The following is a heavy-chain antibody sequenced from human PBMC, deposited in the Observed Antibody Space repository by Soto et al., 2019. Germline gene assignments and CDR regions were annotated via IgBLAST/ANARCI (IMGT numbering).Heavy chain of an antibody. D-gene: IGHD2-15*01. CDR3: ARGPQAGYCSGGSCYGGLHYFDY. J-gene: IGHJ4*02. CDR1: GFTFSSYS. V-gene: IGHV3-21*01. CDR2: ISSSSSYI. Sequence: GGSLRLSCAASGFTFSSYSMNWVRQAPGKGLEWVSSISSSSSYIYYADSVKGRFTISRDNAKNSLYLQMNSLRAEDTAVYYCARGPQAGYCSGGSCYGGLHYFDYWGQGTLVTVSS.